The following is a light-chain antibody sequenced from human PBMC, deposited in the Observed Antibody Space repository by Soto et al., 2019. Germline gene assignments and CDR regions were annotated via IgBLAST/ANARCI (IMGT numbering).Light chain of an antibody. CDR3: CSYAGSSTYWV. Sequence: QSALTQPASVSGSPGQSITISCTGTSSDVGSYNLVSWYQQHPGKAPKPMIYEVSKRPSGVSNRFSGPKSGNTASLTISGLQAEDEADYYCCSYAGSSTYWVFGGVTKLTVL. CDR2: EVS. V-gene: IGLV2-23*02. CDR1: SSDVGSYNL. J-gene: IGLJ3*02.